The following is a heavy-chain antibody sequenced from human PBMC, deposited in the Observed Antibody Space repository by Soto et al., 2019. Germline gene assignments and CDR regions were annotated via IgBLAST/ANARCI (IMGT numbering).Heavy chain of an antibody. Sequence: QVQLVQSGAEVKKPGASVKVSCKTSGYTFTNHGINWVRQAPGQGIEWMGWITPYNANVNYAQKLQGRVTMTTDTATSTAYMDLRSLTSDDTAVYYCARDRVAGIWGDAFDIWGQGTMVTVSS. CDR3: ARDRVAGIWGDAFDI. CDR2: ITPYNANV. J-gene: IGHJ3*02. CDR1: GYTFTNHG. D-gene: IGHD3-16*01. V-gene: IGHV1-18*04.